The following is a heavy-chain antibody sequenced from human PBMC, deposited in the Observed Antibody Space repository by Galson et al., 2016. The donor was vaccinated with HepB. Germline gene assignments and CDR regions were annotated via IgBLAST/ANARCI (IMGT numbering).Heavy chain of an antibody. CDR1: GFTFSSHA. V-gene: IGHV3-33*08. J-gene: IGHJ4*02. Sequence: SLRLSCAASGFTFSSHAMHWVRQAPGKGLEWVAVIWYDGSYKYYADPVEGRFTISRDISENTVYLQINSLRGEDTAVYYCAREVPHMVHGGLDYWGQGTLVTVSS. CDR2: IWYDGSYK. CDR3: AREVPHMVHGGLDY. D-gene: IGHD1-1*01.